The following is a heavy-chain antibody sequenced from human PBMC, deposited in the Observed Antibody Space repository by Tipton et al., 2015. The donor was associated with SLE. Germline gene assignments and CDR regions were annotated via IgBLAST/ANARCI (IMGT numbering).Heavy chain of an antibody. J-gene: IGHJ6*03. V-gene: IGHV4-30-4*01. CDR3: ARAPFSDYGDSPDYYYYMDV. CDR2: IYYSGST. CDR1: GGSISRGDYY. D-gene: IGHD4-17*01. Sequence: TLSLTCTVSGGSISRGDYYWSWIRQPPGKGLEWIGYIYYSGSTYYNPSLKSRVTISVDTSKNQFSLKLSSVTAADTAVYYCARAPFSDYGDSPDYYYYMDVWGKGTTVTVSS.